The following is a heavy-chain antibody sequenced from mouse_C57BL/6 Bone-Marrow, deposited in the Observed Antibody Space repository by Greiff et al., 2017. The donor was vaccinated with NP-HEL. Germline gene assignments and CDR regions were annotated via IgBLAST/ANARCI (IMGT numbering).Heavy chain of an antibody. CDR2: ISDGGSYT. J-gene: IGHJ3*01. Sequence: EVQVVESGGGLVKPGGSLKLSCAASGFTFSSYAMSWVRQTPEKRLEWVATISDGGSYTYYPDNVKGRFTISRDNAKNNLYLQMSHLKSEDTAMYYCARSYDGYYEFAYWGQGTLVTVSA. V-gene: IGHV5-4*01. CDR1: GFTFSSYA. CDR3: ARSYDGYYEFAY. D-gene: IGHD2-3*01.